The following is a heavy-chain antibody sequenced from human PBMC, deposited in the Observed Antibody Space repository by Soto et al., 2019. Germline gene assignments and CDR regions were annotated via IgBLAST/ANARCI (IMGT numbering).Heavy chain of an antibody. CDR3: ARDHMGGSVAARPPMDYFEF. J-gene: IGHJ4*02. CDR2: IKPDGGNT. V-gene: IGHV3-7*03. CDR1: GFSFSSSW. Sequence: XVSMLLSCAASGFSFSSSWMSWVRQAPGKGLEWVASIKPDGGNTYYVDSLKGRFTISRDNAKNSLYLQMNSLRAEDTAVYFCARDHMGGSVAARPPMDYFEFWGRGTLVTVSS. D-gene: IGHD6-6*01.